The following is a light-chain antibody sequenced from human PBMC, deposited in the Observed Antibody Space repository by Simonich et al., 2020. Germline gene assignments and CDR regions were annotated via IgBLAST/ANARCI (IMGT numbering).Light chain of an antibody. J-gene: IGLJ3*02. CDR1: SSDVGGYNY. V-gene: IGLV2-14*01. Sequence: QSALTQPASVSGSPGQSITIPCPGTSSDVGGYNYVSWYQQHPGKAPKLMIYDVSNRPSGVSNRFSGPKSGNTASLTISGLQAEDEADYYCSSYTSSSFWVFGGGTKLTVL. CDR3: SSYTSSSFWV. CDR2: DVS.